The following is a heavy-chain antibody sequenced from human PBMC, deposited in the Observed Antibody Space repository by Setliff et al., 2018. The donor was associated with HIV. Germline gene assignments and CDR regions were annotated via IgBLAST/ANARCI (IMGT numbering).Heavy chain of an antibody. CDR1: GYPFSGYY. Sequence: ASVKVSCKASGYPFSGYYMHWVRQAPGQGLEWMGRINPNSGGTNYAQKFQGRVTMTRDTSISTAYMELSRLRSDDTAVYYCASTRFGGPTSAPAGRIDFDLWGQGTLVTVSS. D-gene: IGHD6-13*01. J-gene: IGHJ4*02. V-gene: IGHV1-2*06. CDR2: INPNSGGT. CDR3: ASTRFGGPTSAPAGRIDFDL.